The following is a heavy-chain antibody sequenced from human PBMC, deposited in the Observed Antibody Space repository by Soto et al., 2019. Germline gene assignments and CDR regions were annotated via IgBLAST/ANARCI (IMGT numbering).Heavy chain of an antibody. V-gene: IGHV3-7*01. D-gene: IGHD2-15*01. J-gene: IGHJ5*02. CDR2: IKEDGSER. CDR3: VRGGGGGLFDP. CDR1: GFTFNSYW. Sequence: PGGSLRLSCAASGFTFNSYWMSWVRQAPGKGLEWVANIKEDGSERYYVDSVKGRFTISRDNAKNSLYLQMMSLTAEDTAIYYCVRGGGGGLFDPWGQGTMVTVSS.